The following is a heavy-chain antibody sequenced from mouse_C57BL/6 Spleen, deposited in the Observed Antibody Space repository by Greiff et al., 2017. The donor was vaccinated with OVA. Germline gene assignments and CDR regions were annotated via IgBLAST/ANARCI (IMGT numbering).Heavy chain of an antibody. CDR2: INPNNGGT. D-gene: IGHD2-5*01. CDR1: GYTFTDYN. CDR3: ARRAYYSNGFDY. J-gene: IGHJ2*01. V-gene: IGHV1-18*01. Sequence: VQLKQSGPELVKPGASVKIPCKASGYTFTDYNMDWVKQSHGKSLEWIGDINPNNGGTIYNQKFKGKATLTVDKSSSTAYMELRSLTSEDTAVYYCARRAYYSNGFDYWGQGTTLTVSS.